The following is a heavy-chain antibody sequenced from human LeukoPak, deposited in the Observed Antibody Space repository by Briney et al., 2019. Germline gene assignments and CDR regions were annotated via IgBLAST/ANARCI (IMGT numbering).Heavy chain of an antibody. V-gene: IGHV1-69*13. D-gene: IGHD3-3*01. CDR2: IIPIFGTA. Sequence: SVKVSCKASGGTFITYAISWVRQAPGQGLEWMGGIIPIFGTANYAQKFQGRVTITADESTSTAYMELSSLRSEDTAVYYCAAWIFGVGGPGDYYYYYYMDVWGKGTTVTVSS. J-gene: IGHJ6*03. CDR1: GGTFITYA. CDR3: AAWIFGVGGPGDYYYYYYMDV.